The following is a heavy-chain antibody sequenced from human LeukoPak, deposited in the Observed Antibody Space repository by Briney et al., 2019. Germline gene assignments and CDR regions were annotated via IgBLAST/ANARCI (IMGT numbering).Heavy chain of an antibody. Sequence: GGSLRLSCTASGFTFSNYAMTWVRQAPGKGLEWVSSISSSSSYIYYADSVKGRFTISRDNAKNSLYLQMNSLRAEDTAVYYCARVEGGSRDGYNFDYWGQGTLVTVSS. D-gene: IGHD5-24*01. J-gene: IGHJ4*02. CDR3: ARVEGGSRDGYNFDY. CDR2: ISSSSSYI. CDR1: GFTFSNYA. V-gene: IGHV3-21*01.